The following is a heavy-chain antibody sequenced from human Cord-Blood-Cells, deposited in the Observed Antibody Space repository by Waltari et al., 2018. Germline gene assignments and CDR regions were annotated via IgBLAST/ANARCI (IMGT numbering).Heavy chain of an antibody. V-gene: IGHV4-34*01. CDR3: ARGLSCSSTSCYTGAFDI. J-gene: IGHJ3*02. CDR1: GGSSSGYS. Sequence: QVQLQQGGAGLLKPSETLSLTGDASGGSSSGYSCGWNRQPPGKGRGWSGEINHRGSTYYNPSSKSRVTISVDTSKNQFSLKLSSVTAADTAVYYCARGLSCSSTSCYTGAFDIWGQGTMVTVSS. D-gene: IGHD2-2*02. CDR2: INHRGST.